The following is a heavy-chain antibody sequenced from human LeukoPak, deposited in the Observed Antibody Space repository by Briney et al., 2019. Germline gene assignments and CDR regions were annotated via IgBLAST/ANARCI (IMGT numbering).Heavy chain of an antibody. CDR2: IYYSGST. CDR1: GGSVSSGSYY. CDR3: ARDLQQQDAFDI. D-gene: IGHD6-13*01. J-gene: IGHJ3*02. Sequence: SETLSLTCTVSGGSVSSGSYYWSWIRQPPGKGLEWIGYIYYSGSTNYNPSLKSRVTKSVDTSKNQFSLKLSSVTAADTAVYYCARDLQQQDAFDIWGQGTMATVSS. V-gene: IGHV4-61*01.